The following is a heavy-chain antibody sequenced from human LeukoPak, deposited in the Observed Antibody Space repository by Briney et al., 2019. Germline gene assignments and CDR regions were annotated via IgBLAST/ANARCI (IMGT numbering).Heavy chain of an antibody. V-gene: IGHV3-21*01. CDR3: ARGRYYDGSGYNYFDY. CDR1: GFTSSTYS. J-gene: IGHJ4*02. Sequence: PGGSLRLSCAASGFTSSTYSMNWVRQAPGKGLEWVSSISSSSGYIYYADSVKGRFTISRDNAKNSLYLQLNSLRAEDTAVYYCARGRYYDGSGYNYFDYWGQGTLVTVSS. D-gene: IGHD3-22*01. CDR2: ISSSSGYI.